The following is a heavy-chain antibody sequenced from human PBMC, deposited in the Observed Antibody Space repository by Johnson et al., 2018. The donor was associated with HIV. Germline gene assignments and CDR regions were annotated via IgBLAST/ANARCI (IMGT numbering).Heavy chain of an antibody. V-gene: IGHV3-7*05. CDR2: IKQDGSEK. CDR3: ARERVGDAFDI. D-gene: IGHD1-26*01. Sequence: VQLVESGGGVVQPGGSLRLSCAASGFSFSSYWMSWVRQAPGKGLQWVANIKQDGSEKYYVDSVKGRFTISRDNAKNSLYLQMNRLRVEDTALYHCARERVGDAFDIWGQGTMVTVSS. CDR1: GFSFSSYW. J-gene: IGHJ3*02.